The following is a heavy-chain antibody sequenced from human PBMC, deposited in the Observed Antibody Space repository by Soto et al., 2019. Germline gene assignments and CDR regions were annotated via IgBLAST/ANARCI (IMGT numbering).Heavy chain of an antibody. CDR3: AKDVGGGYNWSEGGDY. J-gene: IGHJ4*02. Sequence: QVQLVESGGGVVQPGRSLRLSCAASGFTFSSYGMHWVRQAPGKGLEWVAVISYDGSNKYYADSVKGRFTISRDNSKNTRYLQMNSLRAEDTAVYYCAKDVGGGYNWSEGGDYWGQGTLVTVSS. V-gene: IGHV3-30*18. CDR1: GFTFSSYG. CDR2: ISYDGSNK. D-gene: IGHD1-1*01.